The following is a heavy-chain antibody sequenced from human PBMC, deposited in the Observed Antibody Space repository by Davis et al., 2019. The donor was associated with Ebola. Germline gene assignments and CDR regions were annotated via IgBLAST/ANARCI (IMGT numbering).Heavy chain of an antibody. D-gene: IGHD3-22*01. J-gene: IGHJ6*02. V-gene: IGHV3-23*01. CDR2: ISGSGGTT. CDR1: VITFSSYA. Sequence: GESLRISCADSVITFSSYAMTWVRQAPGKGLEWVSAISGSGGTTYYADSVKGRFTISRDNAKNSLYLQMNSLRAEDTAVYYCVRTGAMIVVANGGYYYGMDVGGQGTTVTVSS. CDR3: VRTGAMIVVANGGYYYGMDV.